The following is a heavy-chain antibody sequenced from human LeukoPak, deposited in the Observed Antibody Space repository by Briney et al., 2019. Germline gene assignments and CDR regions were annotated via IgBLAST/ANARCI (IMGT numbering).Heavy chain of an antibody. CDR3: ASLAAGGTAY. V-gene: IGHV4-59*08. CDR1: GGSISSYH. CDR2: INYSGNS. Sequence: PSETLSLTCTVSGGSISSYHCSWIRQPPGEGLEWIGYINYSGNSNYNPSLKSRVTMSVDTSKNQFSLKLSSVTAADTAVYYCASLAAGGTAYWGQGTRVTVSS. J-gene: IGHJ4*02. D-gene: IGHD6-13*01.